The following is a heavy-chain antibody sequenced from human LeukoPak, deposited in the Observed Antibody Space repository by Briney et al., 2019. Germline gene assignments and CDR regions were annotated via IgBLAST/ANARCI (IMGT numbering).Heavy chain of an antibody. V-gene: IGHV3-20*04. D-gene: IGHD3-22*01. CDR1: GFTLDDYG. J-gene: IGHJ3*02. Sequence: PGGSLRLSCAASGFTLDDYGMSWVRQAPGKGLEWVSGINWNGGSTGYADSVKGRFTISRDNAKNSLYLQMNSLRAEDTAVYYCAREAYYDSSGYDEVAFDIWGQGTMVTVSS. CDR3: AREAYYDSSGYDEVAFDI. CDR2: INWNGGST.